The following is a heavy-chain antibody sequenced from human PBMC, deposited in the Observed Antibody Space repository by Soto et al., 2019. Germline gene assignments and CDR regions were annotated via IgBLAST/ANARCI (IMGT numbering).Heavy chain of an antibody. V-gene: IGHV3-30-3*02. D-gene: IGHD6-19*01. J-gene: IGHJ3*02. Sequence: QVHLMESGGGVVQPGTSLRLSCAASGFTFSDYAMYWVRQAPGKGLEWVAVIPYDGGNRYYGDSVKGRFTISRDSSKNILYLQMNSLRPEDTALYYCTKRVSGFEIWGQGTMVTVSS. CDR1: GFTFSDYA. CDR2: IPYDGGNR. CDR3: TKRVSGFEI.